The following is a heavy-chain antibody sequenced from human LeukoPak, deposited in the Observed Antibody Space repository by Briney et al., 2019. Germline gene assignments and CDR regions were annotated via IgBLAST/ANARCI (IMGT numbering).Heavy chain of an antibody. Sequence: GGSLRLSCAASGFTFSSYAMTWVRQAPGKGLEWVSGISGSGATTEYADSVKGRFTISRDNSKNALNLEMNSLRAEDTAVYYCAKSPAVDAAFDIWGQGTMVTVSS. V-gene: IGHV3-23*01. CDR3: AKSPAVDAAFDI. J-gene: IGHJ3*02. CDR1: GFTFSSYA. D-gene: IGHD4-23*01. CDR2: ISGSGATT.